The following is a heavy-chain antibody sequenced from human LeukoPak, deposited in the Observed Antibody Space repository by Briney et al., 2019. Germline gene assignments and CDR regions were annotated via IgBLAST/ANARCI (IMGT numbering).Heavy chain of an antibody. V-gene: IGHV1-18*01. CDR3: ARDGRVRIAAAGVNWFDP. J-gene: IGHJ5*02. CDR1: GYTFTSYG. CDR2: ISAYNGNT. Sequence: ASVKVSCKASGYTFTSYGISWVRQAPGQGLEWMGWISAYNGNTNYAQKLQGRVTMTTDTSTSTAYMELRSLRSDDTAVYYCARDGRVRIAAAGVNWFDPWGQGTLVTVSS. D-gene: IGHD6-13*01.